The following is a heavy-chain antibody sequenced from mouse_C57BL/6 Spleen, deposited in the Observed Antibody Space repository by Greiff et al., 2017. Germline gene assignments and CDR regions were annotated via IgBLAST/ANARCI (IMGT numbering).Heavy chain of an antibody. CDR2: ISYDGSN. Sequence: VQLKESGPGLVKPSQSLSLTCSVTGSSITSGYYWNWIRQFPGNKLEWMGYISYDGSNNYNPSLKNRISITRDTSKNQFFLKLNSVTTEDTATYYCATRGWFAYWGQGTLVTVSA. V-gene: IGHV3-6*01. CDR3: ATRGWFAY. CDR1: GSSITSGYY. J-gene: IGHJ3*01.